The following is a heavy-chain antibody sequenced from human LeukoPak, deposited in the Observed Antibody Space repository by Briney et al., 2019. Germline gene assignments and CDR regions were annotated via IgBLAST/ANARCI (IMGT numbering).Heavy chain of an antibody. J-gene: IGHJ4*02. CDR2: TYYSGST. V-gene: IGHV4-59*01. CDR3: ARAPGYSSGWYDY. D-gene: IGHD6-19*01. Sequence: SETLSLTCTVSGGSISSYYWSWIRQPPGRGLEWIGYTYYSGSTNYNPSLKSRITISVDTSKNQFSLKLSSVTAADTAVYYCARAPGYSSGWYDYWGQGTLVTVSS. CDR1: GGSISSYY.